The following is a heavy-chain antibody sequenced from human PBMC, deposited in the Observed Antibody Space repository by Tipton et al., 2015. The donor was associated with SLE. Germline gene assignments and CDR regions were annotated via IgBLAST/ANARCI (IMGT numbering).Heavy chain of an antibody. CDR3: AKDPRYAFDI. CDR2: ISYDGSNK. CDR1: GFTFSSYA. D-gene: IGHD5-24*01. J-gene: IGHJ3*02. V-gene: IGHV3-30-3*01. Sequence: SLRLSCAASGFTFSSYAMHWVRQAPGKGLEWVAVISYDGSNKYYADSVKGRFTISRDNSKNTLYLQMNSLRAEDTAVYYCAKDPRYAFDIWGQGTMVTVSS.